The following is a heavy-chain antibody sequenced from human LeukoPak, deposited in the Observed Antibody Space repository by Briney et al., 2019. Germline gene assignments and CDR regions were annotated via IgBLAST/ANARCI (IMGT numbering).Heavy chain of an antibody. V-gene: IGHV3-48*01. Sequence: GGSLRLSCAASGFTFSSYSMNWVRQAPGKGLEWVSYISSSSSTIYYADSVKGRFTISRDNAKNSLYLQMNSLRAEDTAVYYCARDRIPFRYSGHEPFDYWGQGTLVTVSS. D-gene: IGHD5-12*01. CDR3: ARDRIPFRYSGHEPFDY. J-gene: IGHJ4*02. CDR2: ISSSSSTI. CDR1: GFTFSSYS.